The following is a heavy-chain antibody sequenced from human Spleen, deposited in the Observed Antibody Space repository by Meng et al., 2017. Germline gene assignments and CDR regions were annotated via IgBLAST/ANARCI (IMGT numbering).Heavy chain of an antibody. Sequence: QGELVQSGAEVKKPGASMKVACQASGYTFTSYAIHWVRQDPGQRLEWMGWINGGNGNTKYSQKFQGRVTITRDTSASMAYMELSSLRSEDTAVYYCARCYYYGSGTFDYWGQGTLVTVSS. CDR2: INGGNGNT. D-gene: IGHD3-10*01. CDR1: GYTFTSYA. J-gene: IGHJ4*02. V-gene: IGHV1-3*01. CDR3: ARCYYYGSGTFDY.